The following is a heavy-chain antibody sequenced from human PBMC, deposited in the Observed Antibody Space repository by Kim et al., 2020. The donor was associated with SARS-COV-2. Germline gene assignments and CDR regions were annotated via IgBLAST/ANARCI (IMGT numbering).Heavy chain of an antibody. J-gene: IGHJ4*02. CDR2: ISAYNGNT. V-gene: IGHV1-18*01. D-gene: IGHD6-13*01. CDR1: GYTFTSYG. CDR3: ARGVGYSSSWYQDLPYYFDY. Sequence: ASVKVSCKASGYTFTSYGISWVRQAPGQGLEWMGWISAYNGNTNYAQKLQGRVTMTTDTSTSTAYMELRSLRSDDTAVYYCARGVGYSSSWYQDLPYYFDYWGQGTLVTVSS.